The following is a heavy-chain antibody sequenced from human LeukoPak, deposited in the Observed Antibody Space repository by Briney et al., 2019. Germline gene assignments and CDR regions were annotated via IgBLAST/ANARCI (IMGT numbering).Heavy chain of an antibody. CDR2: IYTSGST. CDR1: GGSISSGFYY. D-gene: IGHD3-10*01. V-gene: IGHV4-61*02. CDR3: ARMGVSGILRFGPNWFDP. J-gene: IGHJ5*02. Sequence: SETLSLTCTVSGGSISSGFYYWGWIRQPAGKGLKWIGRIYTSGSTNYNPSLKSRVSTSVDTSKNQFSLKLSSVTAADTAVYYCARMGVSGILRFGPNWFDPWGQGTLVTVSS.